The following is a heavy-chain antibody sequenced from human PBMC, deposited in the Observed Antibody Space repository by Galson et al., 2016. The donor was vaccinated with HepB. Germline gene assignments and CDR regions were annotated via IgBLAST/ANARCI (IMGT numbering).Heavy chain of an antibody. V-gene: IGHV1-8*02. CDR1: GYTFTNYD. CDR3: ARNRPFTGDFDH. J-gene: IGHJ5*02. Sequence: SVKVSCKASGYTFTNYDFNWVRQAPGQGLEWLGWMTHNSGNTGYAQKFQGRLSLTRDISTSTAYMELSSLTPDDTAVYYCARNRPFTGDFDHWGQGTLVTVSS. D-gene: IGHD7-27*01. CDR2: MTHNSGNT.